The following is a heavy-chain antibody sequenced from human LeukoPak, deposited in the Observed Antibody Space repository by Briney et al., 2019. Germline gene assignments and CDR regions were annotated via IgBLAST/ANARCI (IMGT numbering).Heavy chain of an antibody. J-gene: IGHJ6*03. CDR2: IYHSGST. D-gene: IGHD6-13*01. CDR1: GYSISSGYY. CDR3: AKIAAGTNYYYYYMDV. Sequence: PSETLSLTCTVSGYSISSGYYWGWIRQPPGKGLEWIGSIYHSGSTYYNPSLKSRVTISVDTSKNQFSLKLSSVTTADTAVYYCAKIAAGTNYYYYYMDVWGKGTTVTVSS. V-gene: IGHV4-38-2*02.